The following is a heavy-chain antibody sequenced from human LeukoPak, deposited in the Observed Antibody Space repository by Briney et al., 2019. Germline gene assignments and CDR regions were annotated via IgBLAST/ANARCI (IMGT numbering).Heavy chain of an antibody. CDR3: ARQNCTLTSCYDYYHYHMDV. CDR2: ISYSGWS. Sequence: SETLSLTCTVSGGSISSSDYYWGWIRQSPGKGLDWIGSISYSGWSYSDPSLKSRATISVDTSKNQFSLKLTSVTAADTAVYYCARQNCTLTSCYDYYHYHMDVWGKGTAVTISS. D-gene: IGHD2-2*01. J-gene: IGHJ6*03. V-gene: IGHV4-39*01. CDR1: GGSISSSDYY.